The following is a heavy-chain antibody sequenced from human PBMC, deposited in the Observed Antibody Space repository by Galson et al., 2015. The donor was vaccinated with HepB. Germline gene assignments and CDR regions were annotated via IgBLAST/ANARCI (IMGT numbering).Heavy chain of an antibody. V-gene: IGHV4-4*07. Sequence: SETLSLTCTVSGGSISSYYWSWIRQPAGKGLEWIGRIYTSGSTNYNPSLKSRVTMSVDTSKNQFSLKLSSVTAADTAVYYCARGMWYSSSSEPFDYWGQGTLVTVSS. D-gene: IGHD6-6*01. CDR2: IYTSGST. CDR1: GGSISSYY. J-gene: IGHJ4*02. CDR3: ARGMWYSSSSEPFDY.